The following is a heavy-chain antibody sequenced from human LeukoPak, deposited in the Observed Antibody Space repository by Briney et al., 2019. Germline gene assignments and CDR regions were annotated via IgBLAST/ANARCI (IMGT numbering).Heavy chain of an antibody. D-gene: IGHD2-15*01. Sequence: PGGSLRLSCAASGFTFSSYWMSWVRQAPGKGLEGVANIKQDGSEKYYVDSVKGRFTISRDNAKNSLYLQMNSLRAEDTAVYYCARLGLLRRNWFDYWGQGTLVTVSS. CDR1: GFTFSSYW. J-gene: IGHJ4*02. CDR2: IKQDGSEK. CDR3: ARLGLLRRNWFDY. V-gene: IGHV3-7*01.